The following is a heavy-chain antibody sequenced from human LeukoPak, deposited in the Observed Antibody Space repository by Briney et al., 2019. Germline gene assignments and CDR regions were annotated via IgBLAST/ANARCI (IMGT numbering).Heavy chain of an antibody. J-gene: IGHJ4*02. V-gene: IGHV3-30*18. D-gene: IGHD6-19*01. CDR3: AKDRRIAVAGIFDY. CDR2: ISYDGSNK. CDR1: GFTVSSNY. Sequence: GGSLRLSCAASGFTVSSNYMSWVRQAPGKGLEWVAVISYDGSNKYYADSVKGRFTISRDNSKNTLYLQMNSLRAEDTAVYYCAKDRRIAVAGIFDYWGQGTLVTVSS.